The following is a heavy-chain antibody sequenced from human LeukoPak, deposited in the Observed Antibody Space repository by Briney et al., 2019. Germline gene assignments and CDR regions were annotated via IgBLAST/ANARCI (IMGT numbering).Heavy chain of an antibody. CDR1: GFTFSSYG. Sequence: PGVSLRLSCAASGFTFSSYGMSWVRQAPGKGLEWVSAISGSGGSTYYADSVKGRFTISRDNSKNTQYLQMNSLRAEDTAVYYWAKMSGWYSGPTTYVDHWGQGTVVTVSS. D-gene: IGHD6-19*01. V-gene: IGHV3-23*01. J-gene: IGHJ4*02. CDR2: ISGSGGST. CDR3: AKMSGWYSGPTTYVDH.